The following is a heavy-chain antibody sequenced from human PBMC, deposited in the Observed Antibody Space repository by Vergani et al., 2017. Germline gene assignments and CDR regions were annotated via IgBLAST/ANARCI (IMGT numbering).Heavy chain of an antibody. CDR1: GGTFSSYA. D-gene: IGHD5-24*01. V-gene: IGHV1-69*01. J-gene: IGHJ3*02. CDR2: IIPIFGTA. CDR3: ASSAQVEMATIAAVGAFDI. Sequence: QVQLVQSGAEVKKPGSSVKVSCKASGGTFSSYAISWVRQAPGQGLEWMGGIIPIFGTANYAQKFQGRVTITADESTSTAYMELSSLRSEDTALYYCASSAQVEMATIAAVGAFDIWGQGTMVTVAS.